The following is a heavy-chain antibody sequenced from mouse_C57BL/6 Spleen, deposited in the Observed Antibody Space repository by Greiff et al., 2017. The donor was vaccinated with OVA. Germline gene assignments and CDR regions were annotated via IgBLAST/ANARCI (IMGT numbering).Heavy chain of an antibody. CDR3: ARWGIFITTVVAKDY. CDR2: IYPGSGST. V-gene: IGHV1-53*01. D-gene: IGHD1-1*01. Sequence: QVQLQQPGTELVKPGASVKLSCKASGYTFTSYWMHWVKQRPGQGLEWIGNIYPGSGSTNYNEKFKSKATLTVDTSSSTAYMQLSSLTSEDSAVYYCARWGIFITTVVAKDYWGQGTTLTVSS. J-gene: IGHJ2*01. CDR1: GYTFTSYW.